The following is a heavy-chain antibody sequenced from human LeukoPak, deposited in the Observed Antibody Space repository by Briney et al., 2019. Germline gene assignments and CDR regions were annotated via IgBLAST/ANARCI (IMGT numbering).Heavy chain of an antibody. CDR2: IKQDGSEK. D-gene: IGHD6-13*01. CDR1: GFTFSTNW. Sequence: GGSLRLSCEASGFTFSTNWMSWGRHAPGKGLEWVSNIKQDGSEKYYVDSVKGRFTISRDNAKNSLYLQMNSLRAEDTAMYYCARDSAGNDYWGQGTLVTVSS. CDR3: ARDSAGNDY. V-gene: IGHV3-7*01. J-gene: IGHJ4*02.